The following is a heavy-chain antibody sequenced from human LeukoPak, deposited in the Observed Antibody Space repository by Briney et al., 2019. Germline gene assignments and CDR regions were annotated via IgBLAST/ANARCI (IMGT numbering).Heavy chain of an antibody. V-gene: IGHV3-21*01. D-gene: IGHD6-6*01. CDR2: ISSSSSYI. Sequence: PGGSLRLSCGAPGITFRSHSLNWGRQAPGKGLGWVSSISSSSSYIYYADSVKGRFTISRGNAKNSLYLQMNSLRAEDTAVYYCARGRIAARYDYWGQGTLVTVSS. CDR3: ARGRIAARYDY. CDR1: GITFRSHS. J-gene: IGHJ4*02.